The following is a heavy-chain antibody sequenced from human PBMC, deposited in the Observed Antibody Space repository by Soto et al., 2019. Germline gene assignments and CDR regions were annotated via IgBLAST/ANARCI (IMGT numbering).Heavy chain of an antibody. CDR3: ANFGVVTSDV. Sequence: KPSETLSLTCTVSGGSISSSSYYWGWIRQPPGKGLEWIGSIYYSGSTYYNPSLKSRVTISVDTSKNQFSLKLSSVTAADTAVYYCANFGVVTSDVWGQGTTVTVSS. V-gene: IGHV4-39*01. CDR2: IYYSGST. D-gene: IGHD3-3*01. J-gene: IGHJ6*02. CDR1: GGSISSSSYY.